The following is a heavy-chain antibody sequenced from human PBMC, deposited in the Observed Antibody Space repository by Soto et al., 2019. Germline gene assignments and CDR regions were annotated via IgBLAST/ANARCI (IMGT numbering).Heavy chain of an antibody. CDR2: ISSSSNII. Sequence: GSLRLSCAASGFTLSSYSMNWVRQAPGKGLEWVAYISSSSNIIYHADSVKGRFTISRDNAKNTLYLQMNSLRAEDTAVYYCARVVGFSSLEYYYYGMDVWGQGTTVTVSS. CDR1: GFTLSSYS. CDR3: ARVVGFSSLEYYYYGMDV. D-gene: IGHD6-13*01. J-gene: IGHJ6*02. V-gene: IGHV3-48*04.